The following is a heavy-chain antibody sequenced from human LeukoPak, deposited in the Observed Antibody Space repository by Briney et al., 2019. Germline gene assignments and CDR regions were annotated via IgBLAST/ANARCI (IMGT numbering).Heavy chain of an antibody. CDR3: ARHSVRRTYYFDY. V-gene: IGHV5-51*01. CDR2: IYPGDSDT. J-gene: IGHJ4*01. Sequence: GESLMISCKGSGYSFTSYWIGWVRQMPGKGLEWMGIIYPGDSDTRYSPSFQGQVTISADKSSSTAYLQWSSLKASDTAMYFCARHSVRRTYYFDYWGHGTLVTVSS. CDR1: GYSFTSYW. D-gene: IGHD3-10*02.